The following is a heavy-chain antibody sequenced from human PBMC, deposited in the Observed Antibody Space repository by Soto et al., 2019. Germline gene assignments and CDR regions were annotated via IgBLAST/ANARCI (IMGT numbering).Heavy chain of an antibody. CDR3: ARAERGYCSSTSCPGAFDI. D-gene: IGHD2-2*01. Sequence: GASVKVSCKASGYTFTSYYMHWVRQAPGQRLERMGIINPSGGSTSYAQKFQGRVTMTRDTSTSTVYMELSSLRSEDTAVYYCARAERGYCSSTSCPGAFDIWGQGTMVTVSS. CDR1: GYTFTSYY. CDR2: INPSGGST. V-gene: IGHV1-46*03. J-gene: IGHJ3*02.